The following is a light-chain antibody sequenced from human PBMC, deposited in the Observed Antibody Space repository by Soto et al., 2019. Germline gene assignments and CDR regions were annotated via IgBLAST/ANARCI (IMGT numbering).Light chain of an antibody. CDR1: ASDIGAFDY. V-gene: IGLV2-14*01. CDR2: EVT. J-gene: IGLJ3*02. Sequence: QSVLTQPASVSGSPGQSITISCTGTASDIGAFDYVSWYQQHPGKAPKLIIYEVTHRPSGVSNRFSGSKSGNTASLTISGLQAEDEADYYCCSYTTLRTKVFGRGTKLTVL. CDR3: CSYTTLRTKV.